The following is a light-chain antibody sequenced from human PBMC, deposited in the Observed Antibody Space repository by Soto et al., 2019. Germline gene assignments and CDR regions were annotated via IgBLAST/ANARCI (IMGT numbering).Light chain of an antibody. V-gene: IGLV1-44*01. J-gene: IGLJ2*01. CDR3: AAWDDSLNGVV. CDR1: FSNIGSNT. Sequence: SVLTQSPSASGTPGQRVTISCSGSFSNIGSNTVNWYEQLPGTAPKLLIYSNNQRPSGVPDRISGTKSGTSASLAIRGLQSDDEADYYCAAWDDSLNGVVFGGGTKVTVL. CDR2: SNN.